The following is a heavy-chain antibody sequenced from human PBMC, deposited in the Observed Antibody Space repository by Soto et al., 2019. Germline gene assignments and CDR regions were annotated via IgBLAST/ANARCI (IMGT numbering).Heavy chain of an antibody. Sequence: EVQLVESGGGLVKPGGSLRLSCAASGLTFSNLWMTWVRQAPGKAPEWVGRIKSKRGGGTTDYAAPVNGRYTISRDDSNSTVYLQMISLKTEDTAVYYCTTDRPFTGGGVIATWGQGTMVIVSS. CDR1: GLTFSNLW. D-gene: IGHD3-16*01. CDR2: IKSKRGGGTT. J-gene: IGHJ3*01. V-gene: IGHV3-15*01. CDR3: TTDRPFTGGGVIAT.